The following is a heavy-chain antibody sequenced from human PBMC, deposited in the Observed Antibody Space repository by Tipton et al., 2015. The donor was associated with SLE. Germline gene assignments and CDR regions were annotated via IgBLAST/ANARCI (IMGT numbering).Heavy chain of an antibody. Sequence: TLSLTCAVYGGSFSDYYWSWIRQTPGEGLEWIGEINHTGGTNYNPSLKSRVTISVDTSKNQFSLKLSSVTAADTAVYYCARTLDSGYDQTAFDIWGQGTMVTVSS. CDR1: GGSFSDYY. D-gene: IGHD5-12*01. J-gene: IGHJ3*02. CDR2: INHTGGT. CDR3: ARTLDSGYDQTAFDI. V-gene: IGHV4-34*09.